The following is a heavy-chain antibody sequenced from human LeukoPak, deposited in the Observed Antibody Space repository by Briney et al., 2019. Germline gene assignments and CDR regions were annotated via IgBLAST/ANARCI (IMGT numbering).Heavy chain of an antibody. Sequence: GGSLRLSCAASGFTFSSYSMHWVRQAPGKGLEWVASISSASAYRYYADSVKGRFTISRDNAKNSLHLQMNSLRAEDSAVYYCTRGPTLIGVAGTWPLDDWGQGTLVTVSS. CDR3: TRGPTLIGVAGTWPLDD. J-gene: IGHJ4*02. D-gene: IGHD6-19*01. CDR2: ISSASAYR. V-gene: IGHV3-21*01. CDR1: GFTFSSYS.